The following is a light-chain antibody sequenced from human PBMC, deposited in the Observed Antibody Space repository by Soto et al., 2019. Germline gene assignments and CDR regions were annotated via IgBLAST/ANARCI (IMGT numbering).Light chain of an antibody. CDR2: DAS. CDR3: QQYNSYLWT. CDR1: QSISSW. J-gene: IGKJ1*01. V-gene: IGKV1-5*01. Sequence: DIQMTQSPSTLSASVGDRVTITCRASQSISSWLAWYQQKPGKAPKLLIYDASSLESGVPSRFSGSGSGTEFTLIISSRQPDDFATYYCQQYNSYLWTFVQVIKVEIK.